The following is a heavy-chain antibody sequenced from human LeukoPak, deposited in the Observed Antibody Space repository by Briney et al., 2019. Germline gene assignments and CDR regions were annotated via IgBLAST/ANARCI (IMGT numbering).Heavy chain of an antibody. D-gene: IGHD7-27*01. V-gene: IGHV1-24*01. CDR3: ATEFNWGLYEGQYFDY. CDR2: FDPEDGET. J-gene: IGHJ4*02. CDR1: GYTPTELS. Sequence: ASVKVSCKVSGYTPTELSMHWVRQAPGKGLEWMGGFDPEDGETIYAQKFQGRVTMTEDTSTDTAYMELSSLRSEDTAVYYCATEFNWGLYEGQYFDYWGQGTLVTVSS.